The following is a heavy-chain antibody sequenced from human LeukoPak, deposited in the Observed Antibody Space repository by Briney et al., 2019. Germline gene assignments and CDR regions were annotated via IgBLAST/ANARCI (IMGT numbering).Heavy chain of an antibody. CDR1: GGSISSHC. Sequence: PSETLSLTCTVSGGSISSHCWSWIRQPPGKGLEWIGNIYNSGTTNYNPSLKSGVTMSVDTSKNQLSLQLTSVTAADTAVYYCTKATQWLAFDYWGRGTLVTVSS. D-gene: IGHD6-19*01. V-gene: IGHV4-59*11. CDR3: TKATQWLAFDY. J-gene: IGHJ4*02. CDR2: IYNSGTT.